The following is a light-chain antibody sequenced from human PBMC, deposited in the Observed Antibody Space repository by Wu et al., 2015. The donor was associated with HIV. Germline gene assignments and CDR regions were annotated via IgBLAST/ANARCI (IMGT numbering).Light chain of an antibody. Sequence: EIVLTQSPGTLSLSPGERATLSCRASQSVSSSYLAWYQQKPGQAPRLLIYGASSRATGIPDRFSGSGSGTDFTLTISRLEPEDFAVYYCQQYGRSPQCTFGQGTKLEIK. V-gene: IGKV3-20*01. CDR3: QQYGRSPQCT. J-gene: IGKJ2*02. CDR2: GAS. CDR1: QSVSSSY.